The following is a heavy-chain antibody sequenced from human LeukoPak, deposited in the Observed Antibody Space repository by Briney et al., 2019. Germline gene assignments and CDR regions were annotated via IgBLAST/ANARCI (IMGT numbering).Heavy chain of an antibody. Sequence: GGSLRLSCAASGFTLSSYSMNWVRQAPGKGLEWVSSISSSSSYIYYADSVKGRFTISRDNAKNSLYLQMNSLRAEDTAVYYCARDLGRARPSSYFDYWGQGTLVTVSS. CDR3: ARDLGRARPSSYFDY. CDR2: ISSSSSYI. D-gene: IGHD6-6*01. CDR1: GFTLSSYS. V-gene: IGHV3-21*01. J-gene: IGHJ4*02.